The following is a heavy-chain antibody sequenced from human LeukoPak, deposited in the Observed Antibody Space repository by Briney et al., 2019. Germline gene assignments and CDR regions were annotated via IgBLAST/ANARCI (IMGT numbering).Heavy chain of an antibody. CDR3: ARRTYYDFFFDY. Sequence: GGSLRLSCAASGFTFSSYAIHWVRQALGKGLEWVAVISYDGSNKYYADSVKGRFTISRDNSKNTLYLQMNSLRAEDTAVYYCARRTYYDFFFDYWGQGTLVTVSS. D-gene: IGHD3-3*01. CDR2: ISYDGSNK. V-gene: IGHV3-30-3*01. J-gene: IGHJ4*02. CDR1: GFTFSSYA.